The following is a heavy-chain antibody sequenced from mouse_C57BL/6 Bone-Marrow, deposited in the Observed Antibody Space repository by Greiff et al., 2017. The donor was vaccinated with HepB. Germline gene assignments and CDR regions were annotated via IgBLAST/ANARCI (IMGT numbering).Heavy chain of an antibody. CDR1: GYSFSSSW. V-gene: IGHV1-82*01. Sequence: QVQLKESGPELVKPGASVKISCKASGYSFSSSWMNWVKQRPGKGLEWIGRIYPGDGDTYYNGKFKGKATLTADKSSSTAYMQLSSLTSEDSAVYVCARGPRCSMVTTWYFEVWGTGTTVT. CDR3: ARGPRCSMVTTWYFEV. J-gene: IGHJ1*03. CDR2: IYPGDGDT. D-gene: IGHD2-2*01.